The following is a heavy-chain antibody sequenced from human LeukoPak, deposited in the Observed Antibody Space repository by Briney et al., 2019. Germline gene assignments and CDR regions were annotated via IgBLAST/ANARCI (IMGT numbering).Heavy chain of an antibody. CDR1: GGSISSYY. Sequence: SETLSLTCTVSGGSISSYYWSWIRQPPGKGLEWIGYIYYSGSTNYNPSLKRRVTISVDTSKNQFSLKLSSVTAADTAVYYCAREDMVRGVGIDYWGQGTLVTVSS. D-gene: IGHD3-10*01. V-gene: IGHV4-59*01. CDR3: AREDMVRGVGIDY. J-gene: IGHJ4*02. CDR2: IYYSGST.